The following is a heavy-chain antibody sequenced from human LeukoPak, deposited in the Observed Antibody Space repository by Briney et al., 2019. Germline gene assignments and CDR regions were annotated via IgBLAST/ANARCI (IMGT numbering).Heavy chain of an antibody. Sequence: GGSLRLSCAASGFIFSSYGMHWVRQAPGKGLEWVAVISYDGSNKYYADSVKGRFTISRDNSKNTLYLQMNSLRAEDTAVYYCAKDQDIVVVPAAKGYYYYGMDVWGQGTTVTVSS. D-gene: IGHD2-2*01. V-gene: IGHV3-30*18. CDR3: AKDQDIVVVPAAKGYYYYGMDV. J-gene: IGHJ6*02. CDR2: ISYDGSNK. CDR1: GFIFSSYG.